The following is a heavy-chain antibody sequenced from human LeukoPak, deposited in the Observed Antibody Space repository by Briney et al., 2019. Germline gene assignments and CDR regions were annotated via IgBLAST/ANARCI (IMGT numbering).Heavy chain of an antibody. V-gene: IGHV4-39*01. J-gene: IGHJ4*02. CDR2: IYYSGST. D-gene: IGHD3-3*01. Sequence: PSETLSLTXTVSGGSISSSSYYWGWIRQPPGKGLEWIGSIYYSGSTYYNPSLKSRVTISVDTSKNQFSLKLSSVTAADTAVYYCARSGVVIIRPDYWGQGTLVTVSS. CDR1: GGSISSSSYY. CDR3: ARSGVVIIRPDY.